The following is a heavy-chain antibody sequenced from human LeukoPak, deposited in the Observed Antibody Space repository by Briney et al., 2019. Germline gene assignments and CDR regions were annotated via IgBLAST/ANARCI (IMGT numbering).Heavy chain of an antibody. CDR1: GFTFSSYA. CDR3: ARDVVVPAAILLDY. D-gene: IGHD2-2*02. V-gene: IGHV3-30-3*01. Sequence: PGRSLRLSCAASGFTFSSYAMHWVRQAPGKGLEWVAVISYDGSNKYYADSVKGRFTISRDNAKNSLYLQMNSLRAEDTAVYYCARDVVVPAAILLDYWGQGTLVTVSS. CDR2: ISYDGSNK. J-gene: IGHJ4*02.